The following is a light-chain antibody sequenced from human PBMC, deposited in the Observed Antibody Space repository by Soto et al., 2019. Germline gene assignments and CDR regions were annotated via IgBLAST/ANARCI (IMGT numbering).Light chain of an antibody. CDR1: QSVSSN. J-gene: IGKJ2*01. V-gene: IGKV3-15*01. CDR2: GAS. CDR3: QQYNNWPPSYT. Sequence: EIVMTHSPAPLSVSPGQRATPSCRARQSVSSNLAWYQQKPGQAPRLLIYGASTRATGIPARFSGSGSGTEFTLTISSLQSEDFAVYYCQQYNNWPPSYTFGQGTKLEIK.